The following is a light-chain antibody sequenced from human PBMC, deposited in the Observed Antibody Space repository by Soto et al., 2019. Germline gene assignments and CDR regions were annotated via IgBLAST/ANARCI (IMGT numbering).Light chain of an antibody. V-gene: IGLV1-44*01. CDR2: SNN. CDR1: SSNIGSNT. Sequence: QSVLTQPPSASGTPGKRVTISCSGSSSNIGSNTVNWYQQLPGTAPKLLIYSNNQRPSGVPDRFSGSKSGTSSSLAISGLQSEDEADYYCAAWDDSLNGYVCGTGTKLTVL. CDR3: AAWDDSLNGYV. J-gene: IGLJ1*01.